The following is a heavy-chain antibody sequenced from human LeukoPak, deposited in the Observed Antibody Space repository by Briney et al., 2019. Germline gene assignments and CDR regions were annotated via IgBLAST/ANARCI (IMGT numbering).Heavy chain of an antibody. V-gene: IGHV5-51*01. CDR1: GYSFTSFW. Sequence: GESLKISCKGSGYSFTSFWIGWVRQMPGKGLEWMGIIYPGDSDTRYSPSFQGQVTISADKSISTAYLQWSSLKASDTAMYYCASHPRKYYYDSSGPSDYWGQGTLVTVSS. CDR3: ASHPRKYYYDSSGPSDY. CDR2: IYPGDSDT. J-gene: IGHJ4*02. D-gene: IGHD3-22*01.